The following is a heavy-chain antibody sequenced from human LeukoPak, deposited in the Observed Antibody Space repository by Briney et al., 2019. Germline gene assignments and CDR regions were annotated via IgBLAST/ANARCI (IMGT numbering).Heavy chain of an antibody. Sequence: SETPSLTCAVYGGSFSGYYWSWIRQPPGKGLEWIGEINHSGSTNYNPSLKSRVTISVDTSKNQFSLKLSSVTAADTAVYYCARWGSGFKAYFDYWGQGTLVTVSS. V-gene: IGHV4-34*01. CDR1: GGSFSGYY. CDR2: INHSGST. J-gene: IGHJ4*02. D-gene: IGHD3-22*01. CDR3: ARWGSGFKAYFDY.